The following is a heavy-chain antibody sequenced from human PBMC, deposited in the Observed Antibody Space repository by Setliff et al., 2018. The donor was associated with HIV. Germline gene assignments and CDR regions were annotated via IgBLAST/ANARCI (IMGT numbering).Heavy chain of an antibody. Sequence: ASVKVSCKVSGYSFAELSIHWVRQAPGKGLEWMGGFDPDDGETIYAQKFQGRVTMTEDTSRDTAYLQMNSLRTEDTAVYFCAVSPDGDCATTECANWFDPWGQGTQVTVSS. J-gene: IGHJ5*02. CDR3: AVSPDGDCATTECANWFDP. V-gene: IGHV1-24*01. CDR1: GYSFAELS. CDR2: FDPDDGET. D-gene: IGHD4-17*01.